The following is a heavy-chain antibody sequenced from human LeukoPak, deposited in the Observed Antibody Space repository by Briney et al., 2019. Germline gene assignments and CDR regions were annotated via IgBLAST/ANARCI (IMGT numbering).Heavy chain of an antibody. V-gene: IGHV4-34*01. Sequence: NTSETLSLTCAVYGGSFSGYYWSWIRQPPGKGLEWIGEINHSGSTNYNPSLKSRVTISVDTSKNQFSLKLSSVTAADTAVYYCARAGGYNQFYYWGQGTLVTVSS. CDR3: ARAGGYNQFYY. CDR2: INHSGST. J-gene: IGHJ4*02. CDR1: GGSFSGYY. D-gene: IGHD5-24*01.